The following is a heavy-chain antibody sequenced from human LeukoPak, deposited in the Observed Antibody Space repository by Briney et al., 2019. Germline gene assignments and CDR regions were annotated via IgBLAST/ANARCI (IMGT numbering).Heavy chain of an antibody. D-gene: IGHD5-18*01. CDR2: VNPNSGNT. CDR3: ARVDSYGYGGYYYYYMDV. CDR1: GYTFTSYD. V-gene: IGHV1-8*01. J-gene: IGHJ6*03. Sequence: ASVKVSCKASGYTFTSYDINLVRQATGQGLEWMGWVNPNSGNTGYAQKFQGRVTMTRNTSISTAYMELSSLRSEDTAVYYCARVDSYGYGGYYYYYMDVWGKGTTVTVSS.